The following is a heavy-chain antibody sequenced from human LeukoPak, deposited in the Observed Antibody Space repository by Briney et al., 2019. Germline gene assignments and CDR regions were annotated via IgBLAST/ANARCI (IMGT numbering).Heavy chain of an antibody. CDR2: ISYSGST. CDR1: GGSISSRTYY. Sequence: PSETLSLTCTVSGGSISSRTYYWGWIRQPPGKGLEWIGSISYSGSTDYNPSLKSRVTISADTSKNQFSLKLSSVTAADTAVYYCARDQHGDYESWFDPWGQGTLVTVSS. V-gene: IGHV4-39*07. CDR3: ARDQHGDYESWFDP. J-gene: IGHJ5*02. D-gene: IGHD4-17*01.